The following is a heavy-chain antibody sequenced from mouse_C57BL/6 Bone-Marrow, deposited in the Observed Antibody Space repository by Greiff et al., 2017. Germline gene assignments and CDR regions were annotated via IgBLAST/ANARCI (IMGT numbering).Heavy chain of an antibody. V-gene: IGHV2-2*01. CDR1: GFSFTSYG. CDR3: ARPSWVYFDY. Sequence: VQLQEPGPGLVQPSQCLSITCTVSGFSFTSYGVHWVRQSPGKGLEWLGVIWSGGSKAYNAAFISRLSIINDNSTSQVFFKMNSLQADDTAIYYCARPSWVYFDYWGQGTTLTVSS. J-gene: IGHJ2*01. CDR2: IWSGGSK. D-gene: IGHD4-1*01.